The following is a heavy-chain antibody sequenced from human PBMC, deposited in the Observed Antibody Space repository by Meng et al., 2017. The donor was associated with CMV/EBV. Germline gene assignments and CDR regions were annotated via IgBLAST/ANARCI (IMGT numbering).Heavy chain of an antibody. V-gene: IGHV4-59*01. CDR2: IYYSGST. D-gene: IGHD6-13*01. J-gene: IGHJ6*02. CDR3: ARDRWDSSHDGYYYYYGMDV. CDR1: GGSISSYY. Sequence: GSLRLSCTVSGGSISSYYWSWIRQPPGKGLEWIGYIYYSGSTNYHPSLKSRVTISVDTSKNQFSLKLSSVTAADTAVYYCARDRWDSSHDGYYYYYGMDVWGQGTTVTVSS.